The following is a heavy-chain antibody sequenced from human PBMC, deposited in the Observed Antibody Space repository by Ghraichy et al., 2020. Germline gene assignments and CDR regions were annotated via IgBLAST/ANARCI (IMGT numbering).Heavy chain of an antibody. V-gene: IGHV3-11*05. CDR2: ISSAKSHI. CDR3: ARDRFGTPHTSDY. J-gene: IGHJ4*02. D-gene: IGHD3/OR15-3a*01. Sequence: GGSLRLSCVASGFSFNVHSMSWFRQAPGRGLEWVSTISSAKSHINFADSVKGRFTISRDNAKRSLYLQMNSLRVEDTAVYYCARDRFGTPHTSDYWGQGTLVTVSS. CDR1: GFSFNVHS.